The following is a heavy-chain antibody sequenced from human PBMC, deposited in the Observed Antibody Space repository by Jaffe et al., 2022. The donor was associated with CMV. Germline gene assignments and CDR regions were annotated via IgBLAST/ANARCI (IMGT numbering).Heavy chain of an antibody. CDR1: GGSISSSSYY. CDR3: AREAPKINWFDP. V-gene: IGHV4-39*02. J-gene: IGHJ5*02. CDR2: IYYSGST. Sequence: QLQLQESGPGLVKPSETLSLTCTVSGGSISSSSYYWGWIRQPPGKGLEWIGSIYYSGSTYYNPSLKSRVTISVDTSKNQFSLKLSSVTAADTAVYYCAREAPKINWFDPWGQGTLVTVSS.